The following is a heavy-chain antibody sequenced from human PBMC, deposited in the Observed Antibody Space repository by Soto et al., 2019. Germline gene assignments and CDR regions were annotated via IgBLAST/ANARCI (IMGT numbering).Heavy chain of an antibody. V-gene: IGHV3-11*06. J-gene: IGHJ5*02. CDR2: IRFGSSFT. CDR3: ARGLSRRILNYLEP. D-gene: IGHD2-15*01. Sequence: GGSLRLSCAASGFTFSDYYMTWLRQAPGKGPECISYIRFGSSFTNYADSVEGRFTISRDNAKNTLYLQMNSLRVEDTAVYYCARGLSRRILNYLEPWGQGVLVTVSS. CDR1: GFTFSDYY.